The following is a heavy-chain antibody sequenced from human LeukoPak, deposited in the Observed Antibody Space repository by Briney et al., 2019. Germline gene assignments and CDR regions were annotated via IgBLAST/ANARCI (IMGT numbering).Heavy chain of an antibody. J-gene: IGHJ4*02. CDR2: IYTSGST. CDR3: ARDSSAWLAEGFDY. V-gene: IGHV4-4*07. CDR1: GGSISSYY. Sequence: MPSETLSLTCTVSGGSISSYYWSWIRQPAGKGLEWIGRIYTSGSTNYNPSLKSRVTMSVDTSKNQFSLKVSSVTAADTAVYYCARDSSAWLAEGFDYWGQGTLVTVSS. D-gene: IGHD6-19*01.